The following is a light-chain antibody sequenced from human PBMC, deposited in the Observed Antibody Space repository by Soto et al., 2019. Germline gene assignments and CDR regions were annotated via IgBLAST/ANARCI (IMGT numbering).Light chain of an antibody. V-gene: IGKV3-15*01. CDR3: QQYNNWTLT. CDR2: GAS. CDR1: QSVSSN. J-gene: IGKJ4*01. Sequence: EIVMTQSPATLSVSPGERATLSCRASQSVSSNLAWYQQKTGQAPRLLIYGASTRATGIPARFSGSGSGTEFTLTISSPQSEDFAVYYCQQYNNWTLTFGGGTKVEIK.